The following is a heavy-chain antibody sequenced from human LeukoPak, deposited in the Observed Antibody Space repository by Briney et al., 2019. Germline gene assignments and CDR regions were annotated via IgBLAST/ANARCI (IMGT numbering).Heavy chain of an antibody. CDR3: ARVSWFGESDAFDI. J-gene: IGHJ3*02. CDR1: GYTFTGYY. V-gene: IGHV1-2*02. Sequence: EASVKVSCTASGYTFTGYYMHWVRQAPGQGLEWMGWINPNSGGTNYAQKFQGRVTMTRDTSISTAYMELSRLRSDGTAVYYCARVSWFGESDAFDIGGQGTMVTVSS. D-gene: IGHD3-10*01. CDR2: INPNSGGT.